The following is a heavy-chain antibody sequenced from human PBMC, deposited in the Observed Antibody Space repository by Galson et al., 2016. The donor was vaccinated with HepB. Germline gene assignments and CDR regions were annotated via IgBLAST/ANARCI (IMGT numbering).Heavy chain of an antibody. V-gene: IGHV4-39*01. D-gene: IGHD5-24*01. Sequence: ETLSLTCTVSGDSISSTSFYWGWIRQPPGKGLEWIGSIYYSGTTQYSPYLTGRIRISVDTSKNQFSLKGNSVTAADTAVEYGARQGTRWQRLSYEAVDIGGQGTMGTVSS. CDR2: IYYSGTT. CDR3: ARQGTRWQRLSYEAVDI. J-gene: IGHJ3*02. CDR1: GDSISSTSFY.